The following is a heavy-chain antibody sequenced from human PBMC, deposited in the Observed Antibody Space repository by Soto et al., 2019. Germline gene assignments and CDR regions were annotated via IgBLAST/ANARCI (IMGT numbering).Heavy chain of an antibody. CDR1: GGSISSYY. CDR2: IYYSGST. V-gene: IGHV4-59*01. CDR3: ARGQGPDAFDI. Sequence: SETLSLPCTVSGGSISSYYWSWIRQPPGKGLEWIGYIYYSGSTNYNPSLKSRVTISVDTSKNQFSLKLSSVTAADTAVYYCARGQGPDAFDIWGQGTMVTVSS. J-gene: IGHJ3*02.